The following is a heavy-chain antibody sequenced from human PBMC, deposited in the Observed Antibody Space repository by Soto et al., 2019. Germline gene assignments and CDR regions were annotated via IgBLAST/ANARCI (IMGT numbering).Heavy chain of an antibody. D-gene: IGHD4-17*01. CDR2: IYYSGST. CDR1: GGSISSSSYY. J-gene: IGHJ4*02. CDR3: ARCLDRLLGIDY. Sequence: QLQLQESGPGLVKPSETLSLTCTVSGGSISSSSYYWGWIRQPPGKGLEWIGSIYYSGSTYYNPSLKSRVTISVDTSKNQFSLKRSSVTAADTAVYYCARCLDRLLGIDYWGQGTLVTVSS. V-gene: IGHV4-39*01.